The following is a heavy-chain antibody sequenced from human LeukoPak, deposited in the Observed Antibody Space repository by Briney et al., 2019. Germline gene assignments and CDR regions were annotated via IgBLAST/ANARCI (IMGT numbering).Heavy chain of an antibody. CDR2: INAGNGNT. D-gene: IGHD2-15*01. V-gene: IGHV1-3*01. CDR1: GYTFTSYA. CDR3: ARDSGYCSGGSCPPSSFPFQH. Sequence: ASVKVSCKASGYTFTSYAMHWVRQAPGQRLEWMGWINAGNGNTKYSQKFQGRVTITRDTSASTAYMELSSLRSEDTAVYYCARDSGYCSGGSCPPSSFPFQHWGQGTLDTVSS. J-gene: IGHJ1*01.